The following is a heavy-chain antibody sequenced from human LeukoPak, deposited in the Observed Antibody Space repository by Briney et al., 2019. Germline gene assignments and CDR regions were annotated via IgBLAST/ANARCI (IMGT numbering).Heavy chain of an antibody. V-gene: IGHV4-39*07. CDR3: ARSKVGNAFDI. D-gene: IGHD1-1*01. J-gene: IGHJ3*02. Sequence: SETLSLTCTVSGGSISSSSYYWGWIRQPPGEGLEWIGSIYHSGSTYYNPSLKSRVTISVDTSKNQFSLKLSSVTAADTAVYYCARSKVGNAFDIWGQGTMVTVSS. CDR1: GGSISSSSYY. CDR2: IYHSGST.